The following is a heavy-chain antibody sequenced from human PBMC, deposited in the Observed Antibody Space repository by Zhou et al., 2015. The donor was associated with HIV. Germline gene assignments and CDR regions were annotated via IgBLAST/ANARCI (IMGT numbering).Heavy chain of an antibody. V-gene: IGHV1-69*01. D-gene: IGHD4-17*01. CDR2: IIPVFDTA. CDR3: TRGLNYGDYSGVDY. CDR1: GDTFSTYA. J-gene: IGHJ4*02. Sequence: QVQLVQSGAEVTKPGSSLKVSCKASGDTFSTYAISWVRQAPGQGLEWMGGIIPVFDTANYAQKFQGRVTITADESTSTAYMELSSLRFEDTAVYYCTRGLNYGDYSGVDYWGQGTLVTVSS.